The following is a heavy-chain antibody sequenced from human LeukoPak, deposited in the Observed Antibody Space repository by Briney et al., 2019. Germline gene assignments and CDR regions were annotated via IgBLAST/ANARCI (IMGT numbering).Heavy chain of an antibody. D-gene: IGHD3-10*01. Sequence: SETLSLTCTVSGGSISSGSYYWSWIRQPAGKGLEWIGRIYTSGSTNYNPSLKSRVTISVDTSKTQFSLKLSSVTAADTAVYYCARSSYYYGADAFDIWGQGTMVTVSS. CDR1: GGSISSGSYY. CDR2: IYTSGST. V-gene: IGHV4-61*02. J-gene: IGHJ3*02. CDR3: ARSSYYYGADAFDI.